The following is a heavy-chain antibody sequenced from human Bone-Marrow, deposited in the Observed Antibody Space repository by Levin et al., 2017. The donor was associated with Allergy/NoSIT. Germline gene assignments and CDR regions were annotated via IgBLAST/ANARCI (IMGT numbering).Heavy chain of an antibody. V-gene: IGHV4-61*02. J-gene: IGHJ6*03. CDR1: GGSISSGNYY. D-gene: IGHD2-2*02. CDR2: IYTSGST. Sequence: SQTLSLTCTVSGGSISSGNYYWSWIRQPAGERLEWIGRIYTSGSTNYNPSLKSRVTISLDTSKNQFSLKLTSVTAADTAVYYCARVGHVRESSGTSWYSFPYYYMDVWGKGTTVTVSS. CDR3: ARVGHVRESSGTSWYSFPYYYMDV.